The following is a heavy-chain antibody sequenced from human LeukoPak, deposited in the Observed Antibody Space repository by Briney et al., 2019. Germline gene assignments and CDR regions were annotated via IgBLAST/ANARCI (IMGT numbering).Heavy chain of an antibody. J-gene: IGHJ4*02. V-gene: IGHV4-61*02. CDR1: GGSISSGSYY. D-gene: IGHD5-18*01. Sequence: PSETLSLTCTVSGGSISSGSYYWSWIRQPAGKGLEWIGRIYTSGSTNYNPSLKSRVTISVDTSKNQFSLKLSSVTAADTAVYYCARGDTAMVRWGQGTLVTVSS. CDR2: IYTSGST. CDR3: ARGDTAMVR.